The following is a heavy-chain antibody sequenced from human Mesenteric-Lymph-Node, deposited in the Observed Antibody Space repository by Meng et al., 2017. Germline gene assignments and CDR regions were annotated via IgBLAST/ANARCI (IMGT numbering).Heavy chain of an antibody. Sequence: QVQLQQSGPGLVKPSPPLSPTCATSGDSVSSNSAAWNWIRQSPSRGLEWLGRTFYRSKWSNEYAVSVKSRITINPDTSKNQFFLQLNSVTPEDTAVYYCARGYGPIHSEYNFDYWGQGTLVTASS. CDR2: TFYRSKWSN. CDR3: ARGYGPIHSEYNFDY. D-gene: IGHD1-26*01. V-gene: IGHV6-1*01. J-gene: IGHJ4*02. CDR1: GDSVSSNSAA.